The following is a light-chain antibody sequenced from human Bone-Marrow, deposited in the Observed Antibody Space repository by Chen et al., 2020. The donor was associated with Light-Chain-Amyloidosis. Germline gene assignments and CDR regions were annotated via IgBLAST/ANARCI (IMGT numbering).Light chain of an antibody. CDR2: RDT. J-gene: IGLJ2*01. Sequence: SSELTQTHSVSVSQGNTARITCAGDDLPTKYAYWYQQKPGQAPVLVIHRDTERPSGISERFSGSSSGTTATLTISGVQAEDEADYHCQSADSSGTYEVIFGGGTKLTVL. CDR1: DLPTKY. CDR3: QSADSSGTYEVI. V-gene: IGLV3-25*03.